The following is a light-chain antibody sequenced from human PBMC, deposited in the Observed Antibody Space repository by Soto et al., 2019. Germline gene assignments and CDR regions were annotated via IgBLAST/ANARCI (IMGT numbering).Light chain of an antibody. Sequence: QSALTQPASVSGSPGQSITISCTGTSNDVGAYDHVSWYQQSPGIAPKLMIYEVNNRPSGVSNRFSGSKSANTASLTISGLQAEDEALYYCSSYTSSSTLVFGTGTKVTVL. V-gene: IGLV2-14*01. J-gene: IGLJ1*01. CDR2: EVN. CDR3: SSYTSSSTLV. CDR1: SNDVGAYDH.